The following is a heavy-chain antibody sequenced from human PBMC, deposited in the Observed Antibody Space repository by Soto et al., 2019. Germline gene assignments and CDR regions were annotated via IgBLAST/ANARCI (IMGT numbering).Heavy chain of an antibody. J-gene: IGHJ5*02. V-gene: IGHV1-18*01. CDR1: GYTFTSYG. CDR2: ISAYNGNT. CDR3: ASGLYSSGGGWSRWFDP. D-gene: IGHD6-19*01. Sequence: QVQLVQSGAEVKKPGASVKVSCKASGYTFTSYGISWVRQAPGQGLEWMGWISAYNGNTNYAQKVQGRVTMTTDTATSRADMERRSLRSDDTAVYYCASGLYSSGGGWSRWFDPWGQGTLVTVSS.